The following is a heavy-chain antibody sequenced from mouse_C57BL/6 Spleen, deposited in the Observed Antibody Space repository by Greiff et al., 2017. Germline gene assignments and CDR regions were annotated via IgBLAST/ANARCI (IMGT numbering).Heavy chain of an antibody. CDR1: GFTFSDYG. J-gene: IGHJ4*01. CDR2: ISSGSSTI. V-gene: IGHV5-17*01. D-gene: IGHD4-1*02. Sequence: EVKVVESGGGLVKPGGSLKLSCAASGFTFSDYGMHWVRQAPEKGLEWVAYISSGSSTIYYADTVKGRFTISRDNAKNTLFLQMTSLRSEDTAMYYCATTGTGDYAMDYWGQGTSVTVSS. CDR3: ATTGTGDYAMDY.